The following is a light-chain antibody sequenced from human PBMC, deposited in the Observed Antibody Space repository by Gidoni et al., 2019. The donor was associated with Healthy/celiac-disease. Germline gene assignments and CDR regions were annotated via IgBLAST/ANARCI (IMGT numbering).Light chain of an antibody. J-gene: IGKJ4*02. Sequence: IQTTPPPSSLSASVGDRVTITCRASQSISSYLNWYQQKPGKAPKLLIYAASSLQSGVPSRFSGSGSGTDFTLTISSLQPEDFATYYCQQSYSTPLTFGGGTKVEIK. CDR3: QQSYSTPLT. CDR2: AAS. CDR1: QSISSY. V-gene: IGKV1-39*01.